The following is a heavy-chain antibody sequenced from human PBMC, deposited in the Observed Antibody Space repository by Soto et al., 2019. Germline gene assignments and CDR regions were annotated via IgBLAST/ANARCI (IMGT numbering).Heavy chain of an antibody. D-gene: IGHD2-15*01. CDR2: IFHGGST. J-gene: IGHJ4*02. V-gene: IGHV4-4*02. Sequence: QVQLQESGPGLVKPSGTLSLTCAVSGGSITSSNWWSCVRQPPGKGLEWIGEIFHGGSTNYNPSLKSRVTISADKSKNQFSLKLSSVTATDTAVYYCAREYCSGGSCLLDYWRQGTLVTVSS. CDR3: AREYCSGGSCLLDY. CDR1: GGSITSSNW.